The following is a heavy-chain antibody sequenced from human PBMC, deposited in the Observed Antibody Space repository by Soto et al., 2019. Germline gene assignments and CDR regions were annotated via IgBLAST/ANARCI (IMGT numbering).Heavy chain of an antibody. CDR1: GVTFSSYA. CDR3: ARGDSSSWCPFDY. J-gene: IGHJ4*02. D-gene: IGHD6-13*01. Sequence: GASVKVSCKASGVTFSSYAISWVRQAPGQGLEWMGGIIPIFGTANYAQKFQGRVTITADESTSTAYMELSSLRSEDTAVYYCARGDSSSWCPFDYWGQGTLVTVSS. V-gene: IGHV1-69*13. CDR2: IIPIFGTA.